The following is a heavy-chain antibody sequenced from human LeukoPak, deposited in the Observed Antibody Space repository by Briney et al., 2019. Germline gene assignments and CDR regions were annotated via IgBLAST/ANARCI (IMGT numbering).Heavy chain of an antibody. Sequence: GGSLRLSCGVSGVIFSLSDMHWVRQAPGKGLEWVAYMSSPSAGSTIHYADSVKGRFTISRDSAKNTLFLQMDRLRAEDTAFDYCATTPDNTGHYFGHWGQGTLVTVSS. CDR1: GVIFSLSD. D-gene: IGHD1-1*01. J-gene: IGHJ4*02. CDR2: MSSPSAGSTI. CDR3: ATTPDNTGHYFGH. V-gene: IGHV3-48*03.